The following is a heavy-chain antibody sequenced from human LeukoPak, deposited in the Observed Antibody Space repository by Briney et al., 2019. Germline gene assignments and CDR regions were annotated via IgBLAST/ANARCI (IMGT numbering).Heavy chain of an antibody. CDR2: INWNGGST. D-gene: IGHD6-19*01. J-gene: IGHJ4*02. V-gene: IGHV3-20*04. CDR1: GFTFDDHS. CDR3: AGGDGNGWYFDY. Sequence: GGSLRLSCAASGFTFDDHSMSWFCQVPGKGLEWVSGINWNGGSTGYADSVKGRFTISRDNAKNSLYLQMNSLRAEDTALYYCAGGDGNGWYFDYWGQGTLVTVSS.